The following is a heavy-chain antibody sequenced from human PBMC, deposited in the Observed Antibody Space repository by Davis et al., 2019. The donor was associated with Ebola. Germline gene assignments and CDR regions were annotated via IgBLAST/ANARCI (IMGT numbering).Heavy chain of an antibody. CDR3: AHIQGVGFWSGYYRHDWFDP. CDR2: IYWNDDK. V-gene: IGHV2-5*01. J-gene: IGHJ5*02. CDR1: GFSLSTSGVG. D-gene: IGHD3-3*01. Sequence: SGPTLVKPTETLTLTCTVSGFSLSTSGVGVGWIRQPPGKALEWLALIYWNDDKRYSPSLKSRLTITKDTSKNQVVLTMTNMDPVDTATYYCAHIQGVGFWSGYYRHDWFDPWGQGTLVTVSS.